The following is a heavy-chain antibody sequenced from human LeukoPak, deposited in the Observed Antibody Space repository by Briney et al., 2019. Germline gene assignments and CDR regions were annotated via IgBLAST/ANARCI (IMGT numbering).Heavy chain of an antibody. D-gene: IGHD5-18*01. CDR1: GGTFSSYA. CDR3: ARAIKPLRYSYGTDDAFDI. V-gene: IGHV1-69*04. Sequence: SVKVSCKASGGTFSSYAISWVRQAPGQGLEWMGRIIPILGIANHAQKFQGRVTITADKSTSTAYMELSGLRSEDTAVYYCARAIKPLRYSYGTDDAFDIWGQGTMVTVSS. J-gene: IGHJ3*02. CDR2: IIPILGIA.